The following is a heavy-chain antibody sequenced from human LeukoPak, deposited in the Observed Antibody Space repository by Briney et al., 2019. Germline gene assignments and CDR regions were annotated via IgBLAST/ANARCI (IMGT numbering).Heavy chain of an antibody. D-gene: IGHD3-10*01. Sequence: GGSLRLSCTVSGFTFSNYWMRWVRQAPGKGLEWVASINKNGREKRYVDSVEGRFTISRDNAKNSVYLQMTSLGAEDTAVYYCATYTQNFGAPGTDYWGQGTLVTVSS. CDR1: GFTFSNYW. CDR3: ATYTQNFGAPGTDY. J-gene: IGHJ4*02. CDR2: INKNGREK. V-gene: IGHV3-7*01.